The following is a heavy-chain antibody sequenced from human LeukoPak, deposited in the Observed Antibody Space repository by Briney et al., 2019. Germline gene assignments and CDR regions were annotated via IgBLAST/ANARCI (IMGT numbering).Heavy chain of an antibody. CDR3: ARQRDLQQLAPFDY. J-gene: IGHJ4*02. CDR1: GGSISSYY. V-gene: IGHV4-59*08. CDR2: IYRTGST. D-gene: IGHD6-13*01. Sequence: PSETLSLTCNVSGGSISSYYWSWLRQPPGKGLEWIGYIYRTGSTNYNPSLKSRVTISADTSKSQFSLSLSSVTAADTAVYYCARQRDLQQLAPFDYWGQGTLVTVSS.